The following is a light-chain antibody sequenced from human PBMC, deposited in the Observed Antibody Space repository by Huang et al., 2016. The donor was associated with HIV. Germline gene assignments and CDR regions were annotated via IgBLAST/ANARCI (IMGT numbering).Light chain of an antibody. J-gene: IGKJ4*01. CDR1: QSLLHSDGKHY. V-gene: IGKV2-29*02. Sequence: NQTPLSLSVPPGQPASISCKSSQSLLHSDGKHYLDWYVQKAGHSPQLLMYEVHNRFSGVPDRFSGSGSGTSFTLKISRVEAEEVGIYYCMQGIHLSSPFGGGTKIEI. CDR3: MQGIHLSSP. CDR2: EVH.